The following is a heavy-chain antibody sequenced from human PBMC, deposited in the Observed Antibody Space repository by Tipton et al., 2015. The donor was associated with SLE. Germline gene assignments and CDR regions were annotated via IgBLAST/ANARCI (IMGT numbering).Heavy chain of an antibody. CDR3: ARGHERHYDSPNFDI. V-gene: IGHV3-74*01. Sequence: SLRLSCAASGFTFSSYWLHWVRQAPGTGLEWVSRVNIDGSSTDYADSVKGRFTISRDNAKNTLYLQMNSLRAEDTAVYYCARGHERHYDSPNFDIWGQGTMVTVSS. J-gene: IGHJ3*02. CDR2: VNIDGSST. D-gene: IGHD5-12*01. CDR1: GFTFSSYW.